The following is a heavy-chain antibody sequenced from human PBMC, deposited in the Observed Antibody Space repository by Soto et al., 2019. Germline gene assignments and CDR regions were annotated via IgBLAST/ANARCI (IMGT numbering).Heavy chain of an antibody. V-gene: IGHV3-21*01. CDR1: EFTFSSYS. D-gene: IGHD3-22*01. J-gene: IGHJ6*02. CDR2: ISCSSTYI. Sequence: EVQLVESGGGLVKPGGSLRLSCAASEFTFSSYSMNWVRQAPGKGLEWVSSISCSSTYIYYADSVKGRFTISRDNPKNSLYLQMNSLRAEDTAVYYCARVVDYCDPYYYYGMDVWGQGTTVTVSS. CDR3: ARVVDYCDPYYYYGMDV.